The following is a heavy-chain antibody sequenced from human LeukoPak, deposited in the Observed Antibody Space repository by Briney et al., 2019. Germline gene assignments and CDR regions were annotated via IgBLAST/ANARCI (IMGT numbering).Heavy chain of an antibody. CDR1: GGSISSSGYY. CDR2: IYSGGGT. D-gene: IGHD4-23*01. Sequence: SETLSLTCTVSGGSISSSGYYWGWVRQPPGKGLEWIGSIYSGGGTYYIPSLKSRLTISLDTSKSQFSLKLSSVTAADTAVYYCARDGGNFDIDYWGQGTLVTVSS. J-gene: IGHJ4*02. CDR3: ARDGGNFDIDY. V-gene: IGHV4-39*07.